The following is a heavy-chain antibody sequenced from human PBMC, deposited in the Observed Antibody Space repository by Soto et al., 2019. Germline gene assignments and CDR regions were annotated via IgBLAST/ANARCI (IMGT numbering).Heavy chain of an antibody. V-gene: IGHV3-33*01. CDR2: IWYDGSNK. Sequence: PGGSLRLSCAASGFTFSSYGMHWVRQALGKGLEWVAVIWYDGSNKYYADSVKGRFTISRDNSKNTLYLQMNSLRAEDTAVYYCARDQQWLVRFYFDFWGQGTLVTVSS. CDR3: ARDQQWLVRFYFDF. J-gene: IGHJ4*02. CDR1: GFTFSSYG. D-gene: IGHD6-19*01.